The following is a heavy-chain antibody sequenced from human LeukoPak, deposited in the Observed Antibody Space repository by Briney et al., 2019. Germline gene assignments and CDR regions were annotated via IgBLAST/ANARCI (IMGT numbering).Heavy chain of an antibody. V-gene: IGHV3-21*04. J-gene: IGHJ4*02. CDR3: AKEDKLWSPFKVDY. Sequence: GGSLRLSCAASGFTFNDYSMNWVRQAPGKGLEWVSSISRRSRHLYYAGSVKGRFTISRDNSKNTLYLQMNSLRAEDTAVYYCAKEDKLWSPFKVDYWGQGTLVTVSS. CDR2: ISRRSRHL. D-gene: IGHD3-16*01. CDR1: GFTFNDYS.